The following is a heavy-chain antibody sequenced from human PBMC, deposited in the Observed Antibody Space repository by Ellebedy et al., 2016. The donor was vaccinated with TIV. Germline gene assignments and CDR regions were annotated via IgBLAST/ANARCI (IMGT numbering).Heavy chain of an antibody. CDR3: ARDYYSADGFDI. D-gene: IGHD2-15*01. Sequence: GESLKISCAASGFTVTDHYIIWVRQAPGKGLEWVSIIYGGGDTYYASSVRGRFRISRDNSKNPLYLQINSLRVEDTAVYYCARDYYSADGFDIWGQGTMVTVSS. CDR1: GFTVTDHY. J-gene: IGHJ3*02. CDR2: IYGGGDT. V-gene: IGHV3-53*01.